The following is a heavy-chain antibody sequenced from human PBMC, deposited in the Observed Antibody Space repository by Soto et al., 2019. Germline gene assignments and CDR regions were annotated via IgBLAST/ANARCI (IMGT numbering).Heavy chain of an antibody. CDR2: IYYSGST. J-gene: IGHJ6*03. Sequence: SETLSLTCTVSGGSISSYYWSWIRQPPGKGLEWIGYIYYSGSTNYNPSLKSRVTISVDTSKNQFSLKLSSVTAADTAVYYCAGRYNTAMGYYYYYYMDVWGKGTKVTVSS. D-gene: IGHD5-18*01. V-gene: IGHV4-59*01. CDR1: GGSISSYY. CDR3: AGRYNTAMGYYYYYYMDV.